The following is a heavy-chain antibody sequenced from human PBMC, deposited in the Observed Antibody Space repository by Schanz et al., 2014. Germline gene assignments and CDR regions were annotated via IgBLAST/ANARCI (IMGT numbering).Heavy chain of an antibody. V-gene: IGHV3-11*05. CDR2: ISSSSSYT. CDR1: GLTFSDYY. D-gene: IGHD3-9*01. CDR3: AKHVRSLTGNDY. Sequence: QVQLVDSGGGLVKPGGSLRLSCAASGLTFSDYYMSWIRQAPGKGLEWVSYISSSSSYTNYADSVKGRFIISRDNSKNTLYLQVNSLRAEDTAVYYCAKHVRSLTGNDYWGQGTLVTVSS. J-gene: IGHJ4*02.